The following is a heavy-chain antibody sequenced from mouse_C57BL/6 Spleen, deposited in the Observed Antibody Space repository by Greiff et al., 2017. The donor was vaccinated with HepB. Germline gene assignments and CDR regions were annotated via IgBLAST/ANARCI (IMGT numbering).Heavy chain of an antibody. J-gene: IGHJ1*03. CDR1: GYSITSDY. CDR2: ISYSGST. Sequence: DVQLQESGPGLAKPSQTLSLPCSVTGYSITSDYWNWIRKFPGNKLEYMWYISYSGSTYYNPSLKSRMSITRDTSKNQYYLQLTSVTTEDTATYDCARLGEYGWYFDVWGTGTTVTVSS. D-gene: IGHD2-13*01. CDR3: ARLGEYGWYFDV. V-gene: IGHV3-8*01.